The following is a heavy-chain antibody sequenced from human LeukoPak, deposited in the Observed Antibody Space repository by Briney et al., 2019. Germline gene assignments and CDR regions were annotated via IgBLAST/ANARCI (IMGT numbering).Heavy chain of an antibody. D-gene: IGHD2-2*01. Sequence: ASVKVSCKASGYTFTSYGISWVRQAPGQGLEWMGWISAYNGNTNYAQKLQGRVTMTTDTSTSTVYMELRSLRSDDTAVYYCARGGARGYCSSTSCRNWFDPWGQGTLDTFSS. CDR2: ISAYNGNT. CDR3: ARGGARGYCSSTSCRNWFDP. V-gene: IGHV1-18*01. J-gene: IGHJ5*02. CDR1: GYTFTSYG.